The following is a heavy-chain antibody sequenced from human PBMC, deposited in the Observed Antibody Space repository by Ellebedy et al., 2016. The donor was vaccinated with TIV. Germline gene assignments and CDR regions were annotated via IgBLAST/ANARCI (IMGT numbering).Heavy chain of an antibody. CDR2: ISSNGGST. D-gene: IGHD2-21*01. CDR3: AKGSYCGGDW. V-gene: IGHV3-64*04. J-gene: IGHJ1*01. Sequence: GGSLRLXXSASGFTFNSYGMYWVRQAPGKGLEYVSSISSNGGSTYYADSVKGRFAISRDNSKNTLFLQMNSLRAEDTAVYFCAKGSYCGGDWWGQGTLVTVSS. CDR1: GFTFNSYG.